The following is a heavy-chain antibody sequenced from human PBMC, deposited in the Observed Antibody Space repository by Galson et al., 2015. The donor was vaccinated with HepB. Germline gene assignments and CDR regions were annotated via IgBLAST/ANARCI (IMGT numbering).Heavy chain of an antibody. V-gene: IGHV3-23*01. CDR1: GFTLSSYA. Sequence: SLRLSCAASGFTLSSYAMNWVRQAPGKGLEWVSAIGGGAGDTYYADSVKGRFTISRDNSKNTLYLQMNSLRAEDTAIYYCARRIAETTAGDYWGLGTLVTVSS. CDR3: ARRIAETTAGDY. D-gene: IGHD4-11*01. J-gene: IGHJ4*02. CDR2: IGGGAGDT.